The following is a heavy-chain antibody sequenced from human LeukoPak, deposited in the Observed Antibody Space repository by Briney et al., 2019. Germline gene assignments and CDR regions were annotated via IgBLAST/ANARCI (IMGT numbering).Heavy chain of an antibody. CDR1: GASISSYG. V-gene: IGHV4-59*01. J-gene: IGHJ4*02. Sequence: SETLSLTCTVSGASISSYGWSWIRQPPGKGLEWIGNIRYSGDIKYNPSLRSRVTISVDTSKNQFSLKLSSVTAADTAVYYCARGSGWTGFGYWGQGTLVTVSS. D-gene: IGHD6-19*01. CDR2: IRYSGDI. CDR3: ARGSGWTGFGY.